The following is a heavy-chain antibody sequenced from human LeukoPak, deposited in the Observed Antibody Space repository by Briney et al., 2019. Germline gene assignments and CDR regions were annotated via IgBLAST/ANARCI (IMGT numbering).Heavy chain of an antibody. Sequence: GGSLRLSCAASGFTFSSYGMHWVRQAPGKGLEWVAFIRYDGSNKYYADSVRGRFTISRDNSRNTLYLQMNSLRAEDTAIYYCAKNGDRGAYCSGGTCYPYYYYYMDVWGKGTTVTISS. V-gene: IGHV3-30*02. CDR1: GFTFSSYG. CDR2: IRYDGSNK. D-gene: IGHD2-15*01. J-gene: IGHJ6*03. CDR3: AKNGDRGAYCSGGTCYPYYYYYMDV.